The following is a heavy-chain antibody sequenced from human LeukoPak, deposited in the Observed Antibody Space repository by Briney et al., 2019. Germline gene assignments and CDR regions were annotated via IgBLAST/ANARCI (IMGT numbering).Heavy chain of an antibody. D-gene: IGHD4-17*01. CDR3: ARHGDYVGWFDP. CDR2: IYHSGST. CDR1: GGSISSYY. V-gene: IGHV4-59*01. Sequence: SETLSLTCTVFGGSISSYYWSWIRQPAGKGLEWIGYIYHSGSTNYNPSLKSRVTISGDTSKNQFSLKLSSVTAADTAVYYCARHGDYVGWFDPWGQGTLVTVSS. J-gene: IGHJ5*02.